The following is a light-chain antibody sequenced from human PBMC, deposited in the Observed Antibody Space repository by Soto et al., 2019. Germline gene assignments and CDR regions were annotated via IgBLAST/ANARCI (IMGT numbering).Light chain of an antibody. CDR3: SSFARGDNPHVL. CDR1: SSDVAGSDY. CDR2: EVT. J-gene: IGLJ2*01. V-gene: IGLV2-8*01. Sequence: QSALTQPPSASGSPGQSVTISCTGTSSDVAGSDYVSWYQQHPGKAPKLIIYEVTKRPAGVTDRFSGSKSGNTASLTVSGLQADDESYYYCSSFARGDNPHVLFGGGTKLTVL.